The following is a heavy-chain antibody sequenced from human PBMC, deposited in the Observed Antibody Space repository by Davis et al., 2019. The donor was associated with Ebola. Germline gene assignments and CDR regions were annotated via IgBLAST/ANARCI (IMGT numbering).Heavy chain of an antibody. J-gene: IGHJ4*02. V-gene: IGHV3-74*01. CDR3: ARMYYYDGSGYYRGGLNY. Sequence: GESLKISCAASGFTFSSYWMHWVRQAPGKGLVWVSLINSDGSSTSCADSVKGRFTISRDNAKNTLYLQMNSLRAEDTAMYYCARMYYYDGSGYYRGGLNYWDQGTLVTVSS. CDR1: GFTFSSYW. D-gene: IGHD3-22*01. CDR2: INSDGSST.